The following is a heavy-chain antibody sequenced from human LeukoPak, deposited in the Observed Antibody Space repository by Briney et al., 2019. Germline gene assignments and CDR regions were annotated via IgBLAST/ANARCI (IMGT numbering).Heavy chain of an antibody. CDR2: IYHSGGT. Sequence: PSETLSLTCAVSGYSISSGYYWGWIRQPPGKGLEWIGNIYHSGGTYYNPSLQSRVTISVDTSKNQFSLKLSSVTAADTAVYYCARVSFGELHNWFDPWGQGTLVTVSS. CDR3: ARVSFGELHNWFDP. CDR1: GYSISSGYY. V-gene: IGHV4-38-2*01. J-gene: IGHJ5*02. D-gene: IGHD3-10*01.